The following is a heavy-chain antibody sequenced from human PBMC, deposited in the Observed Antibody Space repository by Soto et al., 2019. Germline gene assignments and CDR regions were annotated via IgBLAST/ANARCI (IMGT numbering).Heavy chain of an antibody. CDR2: FYYRGST. V-gene: IGHV4-59*08. D-gene: IGHD3-10*01. J-gene: IGHJ5*02. CDR3: ARYSDTWVGSVQRDWFDP. Sequence: SETLSLVCNVSGGPISNYYWTWIRQPPGKGLEWIGYFYYRGSTNYNPSLKGRVTMSADPSKNQFSLKLTSVTAADTAIYFCARYSDTWVGSVQRDWFDPWGQGTLVTVSS. CDR1: GGPISNYY.